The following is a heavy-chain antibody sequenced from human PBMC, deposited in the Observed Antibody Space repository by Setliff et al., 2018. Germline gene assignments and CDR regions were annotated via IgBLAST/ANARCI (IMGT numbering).Heavy chain of an antibody. J-gene: IGHJ4*02. CDR3: ARVESMVRGKNILRHFDY. CDR1: GGTFSSYA. Sequence: SVKVSCKASGGTFSSYAISWVRQAPGQGLEWMGGIIPIFGTANYAQKFQGRLTITADKSTSTAYMELGSLTTDDTAVYYCARVESMVRGKNILRHFDYWGQGTQVTVSS. D-gene: IGHD3-10*01. V-gene: IGHV1-69*06. CDR2: IIPIFGTA.